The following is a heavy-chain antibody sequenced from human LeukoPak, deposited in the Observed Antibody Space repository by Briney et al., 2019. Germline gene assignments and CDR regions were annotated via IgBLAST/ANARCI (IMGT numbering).Heavy chain of an antibody. D-gene: IGHD6-6*01. V-gene: IGHV4-39*07. Sequence: PSETLSLTCTVSGGSISSSSYYWGWIRQPPGKGLEWIGRIYTSGSTNYNPSLKSRVTISVDTSKNQFSLKLSSVTAADTAVYYCARFEYSSSRGIDYWGQGTLVTVSS. CDR2: IYTSGST. CDR3: ARFEYSSSRGIDY. CDR1: GGSISSSSYY. J-gene: IGHJ4*02.